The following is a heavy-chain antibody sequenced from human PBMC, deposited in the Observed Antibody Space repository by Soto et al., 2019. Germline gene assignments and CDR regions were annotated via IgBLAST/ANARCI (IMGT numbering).Heavy chain of an antibody. J-gene: IGHJ4*02. CDR3: AKGPLYRYGGYMGGNFDY. D-gene: IGHD5-12*01. CDR2: ISGSGGST. Sequence: PGGSLRLSCAASGFTFSSYAMSWVRQAPGKGLEWVSAISGSGGSTYYADSVKGRFTISRDNSKNTLYLQMNSLRAEDTAVYYCAKGPLYRYGGYMGGNFDYWGQGTLVTVSS. CDR1: GFTFSSYA. V-gene: IGHV3-23*01.